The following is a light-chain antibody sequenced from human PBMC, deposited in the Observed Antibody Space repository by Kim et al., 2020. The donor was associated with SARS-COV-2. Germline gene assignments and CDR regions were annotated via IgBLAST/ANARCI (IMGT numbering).Light chain of an antibody. CDR3: NSRDNSGYYVV. CDR2: GKN. Sequence: SSELTQDPAVSVALGQTVTITCQGDSLRLYYASWYQQKPGQAPQLVIYGKNSRPSGIPDRFSGSSSGNTASLTITGAQAEDEADYYSNSRDNSGYYVVFGGGTQLTVL. CDR1: SLRLYY. J-gene: IGLJ2*01. V-gene: IGLV3-19*01.